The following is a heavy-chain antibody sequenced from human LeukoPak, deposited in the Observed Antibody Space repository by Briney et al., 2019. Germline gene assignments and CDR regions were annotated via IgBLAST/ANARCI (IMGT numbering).Heavy chain of an antibody. J-gene: IGHJ3*02. CDR3: ARCPLRYFDWLAGAFDI. Sequence: GASVKVSCKASGYTFTSYGISWVRQAPGQGLEWMGWISAYNGNTNYAQKLQGRVTMTTDTSTSTAYMELRSLRSDDTAVYYCARCPLRYFDWLAGAFDIWGQGTMVTVSS. CDR1: GYTFTSYG. CDR2: ISAYNGNT. D-gene: IGHD3-9*01. V-gene: IGHV1-18*01.